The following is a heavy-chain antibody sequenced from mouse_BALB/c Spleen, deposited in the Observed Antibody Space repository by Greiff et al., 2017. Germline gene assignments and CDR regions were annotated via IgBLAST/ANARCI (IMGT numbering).Heavy chain of an antibody. Sequence: EVKVVESGGGLVQPGGSLKLSCAASGFTFSSYGMSWVRQTPDKRLELVATINSNGGSTYYPDSVKGRFTISRDNAKNTLYLQMSSLKSEDTAMYYCARDRGLAYWGQGTLVTVSA. V-gene: IGHV5-6-3*01. CDR1: GFTFSSYG. CDR3: ARDRGLAY. J-gene: IGHJ3*01. CDR2: INSNGGST. D-gene: IGHD3-1*01.